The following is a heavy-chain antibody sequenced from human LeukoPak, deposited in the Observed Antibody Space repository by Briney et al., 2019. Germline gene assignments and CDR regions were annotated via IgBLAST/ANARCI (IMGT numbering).Heavy chain of an antibody. V-gene: IGHV4-38-2*02. J-gene: IGHJ4*02. CDR2: IYNRGST. Sequence: SETLSLTCTVSGYPISSGYYWGWTRQPAGEGVEGIGTIYNRGSTYYNPSLKSRVTISVDTSKNQFSLKLSSVTAADTAMYYCARVVPCLDSSSSLIDYWGQGALVTASS. CDR1: GYPISSGYY. D-gene: IGHD6-6*01. CDR3: ARVVPCLDSSSSLIDY.